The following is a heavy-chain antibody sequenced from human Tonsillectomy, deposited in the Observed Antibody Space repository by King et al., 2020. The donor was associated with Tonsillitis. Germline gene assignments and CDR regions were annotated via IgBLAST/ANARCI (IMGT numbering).Heavy chain of an antibody. Sequence: VQLVESGAEVKKPGASVKVSCRASGITFSSYDINWVRQATGQGLEWMGGMNPESGNTGYAQKFQGRVTMTRDTSISTAYRELSSLRSEDTAVYYCARSFGTTSRGFDIWGQGTMVTVSS. D-gene: IGHD3-10*01. CDR3: ARSFGTTSRGFDI. J-gene: IGHJ3*02. CDR1: GITFSSYD. V-gene: IGHV1-8*01. CDR2: MNPESGNT.